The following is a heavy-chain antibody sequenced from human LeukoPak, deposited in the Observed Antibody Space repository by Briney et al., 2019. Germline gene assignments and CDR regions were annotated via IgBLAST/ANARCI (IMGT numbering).Heavy chain of an antibody. Sequence: GGSLRLSCAASGFTFSRYGMHWVRQAPGKGLEWVAFIRYDGSNKYYADSVKGRFTISRDNSKKTLYLQMNSLRAEDTAVYYCARRAGAYSHPYDYWGQGTLVTVSS. V-gene: IGHV3-30*02. CDR2: IRYDGSNK. CDR1: GFTFSRYG. D-gene: IGHD4/OR15-4a*01. CDR3: ARRAGAYSHPYDY. J-gene: IGHJ4*02.